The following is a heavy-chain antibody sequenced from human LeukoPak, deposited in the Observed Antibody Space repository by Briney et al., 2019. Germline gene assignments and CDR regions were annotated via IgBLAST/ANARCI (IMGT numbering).Heavy chain of an antibody. Sequence: GGSLRLSCAASGFIFSSYDMHWVRQVTGKGLEWVSAIGTTGDTYYPGSGKGRFTISRENAKNSLYLQMNSLRAGDTALYYCARESRARYAFDIWGQGTMVTVSS. D-gene: IGHD3-16*01. J-gene: IGHJ3*02. CDR1: GFIFSSYD. CDR2: IGTTGDT. CDR3: ARESRARYAFDI. V-gene: IGHV3-13*01.